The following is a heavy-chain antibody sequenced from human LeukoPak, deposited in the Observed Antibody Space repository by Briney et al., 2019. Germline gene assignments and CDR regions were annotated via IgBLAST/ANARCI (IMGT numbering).Heavy chain of an antibody. Sequence: GGSLRLSCAASGFTFSSYSMNWVRQAPGKGLEWVSSISSSSSYIYYADSVKGRFTISRDNAKNSLYLQMNSLRAKDTAVYYCARNDFWSGYYQSNWFDPWGQGTLVTVSS. D-gene: IGHD3-3*01. CDR1: GFTFSSYS. V-gene: IGHV3-21*01. CDR2: ISSSSSYI. CDR3: ARNDFWSGYYQSNWFDP. J-gene: IGHJ5*02.